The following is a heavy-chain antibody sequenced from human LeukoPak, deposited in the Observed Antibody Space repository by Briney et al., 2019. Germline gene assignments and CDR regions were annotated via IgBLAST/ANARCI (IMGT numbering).Heavy chain of an antibody. J-gene: IGHJ3*02. Sequence: GGSLRLSCAASGFTFSNYGMHWVRQAPGRGLEWVAVIWYDGSNRYSADSVKGRFTISRDNSKNTVYLQMNSLRAEDTAMYYCARDTGWSVVLGAFDIWGQGTMVTVSS. V-gene: IGHV3-33*08. D-gene: IGHD2-15*01. CDR1: GFTFSNYG. CDR3: ARDTGWSVVLGAFDI. CDR2: IWYDGSNR.